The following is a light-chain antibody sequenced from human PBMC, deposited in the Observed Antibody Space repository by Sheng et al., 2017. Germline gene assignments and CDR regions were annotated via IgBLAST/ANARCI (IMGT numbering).Light chain of an antibody. CDR2: DVS. CDR3: TSYTTSSTVV. V-gene: IGLV2-14*03. J-gene: IGLJ2*01. Sequence: QSALTQPASVSGSPGQSITISCTGTSNDVGNYDYVSWYQQHPGKAPKLIIYDVSNRPSGVSNRFSGSKSGNTASLTISGLQAEDDANYSCTSYTTSSTVVFGGGTKLTVL. CDR1: SNDVGNYDY.